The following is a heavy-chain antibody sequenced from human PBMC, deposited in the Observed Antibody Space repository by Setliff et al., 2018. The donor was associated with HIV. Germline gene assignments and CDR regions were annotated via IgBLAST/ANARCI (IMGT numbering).Heavy chain of an antibody. V-gene: IGHV3-23*01. CDR3: AKTPSSGWYSLYLDY. CDR1: GFTFSSYA. CDR2: ISATTGDT. D-gene: IGHD6-19*01. J-gene: IGHJ4*02. Sequence: GGSLRLSCAASGFTFSSYAMSWVRQAPGRGLEWVSAISATTGDTYYADSVKGRFTISRDNSKNTLYLQMNSLRAEDTAVYYCAKTPSSGWYSLYLDYWGQGTLVTVSS.